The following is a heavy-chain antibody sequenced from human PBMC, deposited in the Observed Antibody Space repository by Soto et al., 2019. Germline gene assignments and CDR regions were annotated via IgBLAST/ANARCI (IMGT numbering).Heavy chain of an antibody. CDR2: LSGSGSST. CDR1: GFTFSDYA. CDR3: AKGGEPRSYYSPIHV. V-gene: IGHV3-23*01. J-gene: IGHJ6*02. Sequence: EVQLLESGGGLVQPGRSLRLSCAVSGFTFSDYAMSWVRQAPGKGLEWVSSLSGSGSSTYYADSVSGRFTISRDNLKNTVYLKMNTLRVEDTAIFYGAKGGEPRSYYSPIHVWGQGTTVTVSS. D-gene: IGHD1-26*01.